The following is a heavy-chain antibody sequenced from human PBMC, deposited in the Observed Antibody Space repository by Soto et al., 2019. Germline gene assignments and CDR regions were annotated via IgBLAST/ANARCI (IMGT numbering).Heavy chain of an antibody. J-gene: IGHJ4*02. CDR1: GGSFSGYY. D-gene: IGHD6-13*01. CDR3: ARRTPPGIAAAGIDY. Sequence: SETLSLTCAVYGGSFSGYYWSWIRQPPGKGLEWIGEINHSGSTNYNPSLKSRVTISVDTSKNQFSLKLSSVTAADTAVYYCARRTPPGIAAAGIDYWGQGTLVTVSS. V-gene: IGHV4-34*01. CDR2: INHSGST.